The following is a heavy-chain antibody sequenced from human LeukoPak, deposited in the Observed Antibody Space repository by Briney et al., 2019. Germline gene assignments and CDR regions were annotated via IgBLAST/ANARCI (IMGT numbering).Heavy chain of an antibody. Sequence: PGGSLRLSCAASGFTVSSNYMSWVRQAPGKGLEWVSVIYSGGSTYYADSVKGRFTVSRDNSKNTLYLQMNSLKTEDTAVYYCTRQLGELLSGTLYYYYLDVWGKGTTVTVSS. CDR2: IYSGGST. CDR1: GFTVSSNY. V-gene: IGHV3-53*01. D-gene: IGHD3-10*01. CDR3: TRQLGELLSGTLYYYYLDV. J-gene: IGHJ6*03.